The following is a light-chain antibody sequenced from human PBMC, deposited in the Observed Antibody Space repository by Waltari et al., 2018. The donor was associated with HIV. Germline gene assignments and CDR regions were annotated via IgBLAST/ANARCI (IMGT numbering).Light chain of an antibody. J-gene: IGLJ2*01. CDR1: SSDIGGYNY. CDR3: CSYAGNDVI. Sequence: QSALTQPRSVSGSPGQSVTISCTGTSSDIGGYNYVSWYQQYPGKAPKLMIYDVSKRPSGVPDRFSGSKSGNTASLTISGLQAEDEADYYCCSYAGNDVIFGGGTKLTVL. CDR2: DVS. V-gene: IGLV2-11*01.